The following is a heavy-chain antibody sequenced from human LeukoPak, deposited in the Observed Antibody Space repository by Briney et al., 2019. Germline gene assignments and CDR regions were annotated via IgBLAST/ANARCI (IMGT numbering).Heavy chain of an antibody. CDR3: ARGSGYYSDDAFDI. CDR1: GFTFSSYA. Sequence: GGSLRLSCAASGFTFSSYAMHWVCQAPGKGLEWVAVISYDGSNKYYADSVKGRFTISRDNSKNTLYLQMNSLRAEDTAVYYCARGSGYYSDDAFDIWGQGTMVTVSS. CDR2: ISYDGSNK. V-gene: IGHV3-30-3*01. D-gene: IGHD3-22*01. J-gene: IGHJ3*02.